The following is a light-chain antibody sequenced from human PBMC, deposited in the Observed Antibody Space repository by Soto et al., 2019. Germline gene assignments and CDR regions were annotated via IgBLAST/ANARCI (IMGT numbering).Light chain of an antibody. CDR3: ATWDDSVNVYV. Sequence: QSVLTQPSSASGTPGQRFTISCSGSSXNIGSNTVNWYQQFPGTAPHLLIHSPHQRPSGVPDRFSGSKSGTSASLAISGVQYEDEADYYCATWDDSVNVYVLGPGTTVTVL. CDR1: SXNIGSNT. J-gene: IGLJ1*01. V-gene: IGLV1-44*01. CDR2: SPH.